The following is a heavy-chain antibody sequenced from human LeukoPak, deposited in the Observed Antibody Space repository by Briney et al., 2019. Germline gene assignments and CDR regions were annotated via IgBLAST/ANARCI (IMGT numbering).Heavy chain of an antibody. Sequence: GPSVKVSRKASGYSFADYYMHWVRQAPGQGLEWMGWIKPNSGGTRSAQKFQGRVTMTRDTSISTAYMELSSLKYDDTAVYYCATNILVRDIINWFDPWGQGTLVTVSS. D-gene: IGHD3-10*01. CDR1: GYSFADYY. CDR3: ATNILVRDIINWFDP. CDR2: IKPNSGGT. V-gene: IGHV1-2*02. J-gene: IGHJ5*02.